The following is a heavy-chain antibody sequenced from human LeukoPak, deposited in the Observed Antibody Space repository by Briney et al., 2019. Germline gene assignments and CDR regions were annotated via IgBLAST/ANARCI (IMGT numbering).Heavy chain of an antibody. CDR1: GFTFNNYY. D-gene: IGHD6-13*01. J-gene: IGHJ4*02. V-gene: IGHV3-11*04. Sequence: GGSLRLSCAASGFTFNNYYMSWIRQAPDKGLEWISYIGSSGGSINYADSVKGRFTISRDNAKNSLSLQMNSLRAEDTAVYYCVRGRTSGSSWPFDYWGQGTLVTVSS. CDR3: VRGRTSGSSWPFDY. CDR2: IGSSGGSI.